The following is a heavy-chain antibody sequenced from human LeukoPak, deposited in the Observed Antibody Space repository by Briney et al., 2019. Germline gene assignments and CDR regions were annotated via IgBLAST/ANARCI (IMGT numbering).Heavy chain of an antibody. Sequence: GGSLRLSCAASEFTFDDYAMHWVRQAPGKGLEWVSGISWNSGTIAYADSVKGRFTISRDNAKNSLYLQMNSLRVEDTAVYYCATDRLAHGDDGGMDPWGQGTLVTVSS. CDR1: EFTFDDYA. D-gene: IGHD2-21*02. CDR3: ATDRLAHGDDGGMDP. CDR2: ISWNSGTI. V-gene: IGHV3-9*01. J-gene: IGHJ5*02.